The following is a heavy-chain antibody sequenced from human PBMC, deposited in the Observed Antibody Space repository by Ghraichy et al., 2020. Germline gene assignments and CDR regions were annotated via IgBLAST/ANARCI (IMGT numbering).Heavy chain of an antibody. CDR3: ARVGGRGIDAFDI. Sequence: SVKGRFTISRDNAKNSLYLQMNSLRAEDTAVYYCARVGGRGIDAFDIWGQGTMVTVSS. J-gene: IGHJ3*02. D-gene: IGHD1-26*01. V-gene: IGHV3-21*01.